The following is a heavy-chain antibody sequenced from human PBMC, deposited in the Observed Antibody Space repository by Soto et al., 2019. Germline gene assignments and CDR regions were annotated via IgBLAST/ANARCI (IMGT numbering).Heavy chain of an antibody. CDR3: ARGGAAPYYYFCIDV. J-gene: IGHJ6*02. V-gene: IGHV4-31*03. Sequence: QVQLQESGPGLVKPSQTLSLTCTVSGCSISSGGYFWSWTRQHPGKGLEWIGFIYYSVSTYYNPSLKSGFTISVDTAKNQFSRKLSSWTAADKVVYYCARGGAAPYYYFCIDVWGQGTTVTVSS. CDR1: GCSISSGGYF. CDR2: IYYSVST. D-gene: IGHD6-6*01.